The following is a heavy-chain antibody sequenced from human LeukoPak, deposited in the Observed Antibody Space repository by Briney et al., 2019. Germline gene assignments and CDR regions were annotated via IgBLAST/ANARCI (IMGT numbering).Heavy chain of an antibody. CDR1: GFTFSNVW. V-gene: IGHV3-15*01. D-gene: IGHD1-1*01. Sequence: GESLRLSCAPSGFTFSNVWINWLRQPPGKGLEGIGRIKSNNDGGTTEYAAPVKGRFTISRDDSKHAVYTQMNSLKTEDTGLYYCVTRVKSTGDYWGQGTLVTVSS. J-gene: IGHJ4*02. CDR3: VTRVKSTGDY. CDR2: IKSNNDGGTT.